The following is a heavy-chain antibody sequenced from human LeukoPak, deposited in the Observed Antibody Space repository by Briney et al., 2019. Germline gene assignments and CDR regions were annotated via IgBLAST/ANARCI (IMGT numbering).Heavy chain of an antibody. CDR2: ISSNGGRT. CDR1: GFTSSSYA. J-gene: IGHJ4*02. Sequence: GGSPRLSCSPSGFTSSSYAMHWVRQAPGKGLEYVSSISSNGGRTYYADSVKGRFTISRDNSKNTLYLQMSSLRAEDTAVYYCVKGFDTAMAYFDYWGQGTLVTVSS. V-gene: IGHV3-64D*09. CDR3: VKGFDTAMAYFDY. D-gene: IGHD5-18*01.